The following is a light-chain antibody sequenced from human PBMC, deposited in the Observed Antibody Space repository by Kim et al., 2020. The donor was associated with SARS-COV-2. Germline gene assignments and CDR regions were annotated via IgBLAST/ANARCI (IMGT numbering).Light chain of an antibody. CDR3: QHYSRFPYT. J-gene: IGKJ2*01. V-gene: IGKV1-5*03. Sequence: SAYVGDRVTINCRASENNGTWLAWYQQKPGRAPSLLIYLASTLESGVPSRFSGTGSGTEFSLSITSLQPDDFATYYCQHYSRFPYTFGQGTKLEI. CDR1: ENNGTW. CDR2: LAS.